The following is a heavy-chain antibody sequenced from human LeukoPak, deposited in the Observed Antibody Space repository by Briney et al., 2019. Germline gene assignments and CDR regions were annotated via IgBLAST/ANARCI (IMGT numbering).Heavy chain of an antibody. J-gene: IGHJ4*02. CDR3: ARGPYGRDGYNFDFDY. CDR1: GGSTSSYY. CDR2: VSYRGST. D-gene: IGHD5-24*01. Sequence: SETLSLTCTVSGGSTSSYYWSWIRQPPGKGLEWIGYVSYRGSTNYNPSLKSRVTASVDTSKNQFSLKLSSVTAADTAVYYCARGPYGRDGYNFDFDYWGQGTLVIVSS. V-gene: IGHV4-59*01.